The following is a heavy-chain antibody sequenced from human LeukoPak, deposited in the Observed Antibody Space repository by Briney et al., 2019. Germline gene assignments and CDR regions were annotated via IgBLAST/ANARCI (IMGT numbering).Heavy chain of an antibody. Sequence: SETLSLTCTVSGGSISSYYWSWIRQPPGKGLEWIGYIYTSGSTNYNPSLKSRVTISVDTSKNQFSLKLSSVTAADTAVHYCARGGYYYDSSGYYDDWGQGTLVTVSS. CDR2: IYTSGST. CDR3: ARGGYYYDSSGYYDD. J-gene: IGHJ4*02. CDR1: GGSISSYY. D-gene: IGHD3-22*01. V-gene: IGHV4-4*09.